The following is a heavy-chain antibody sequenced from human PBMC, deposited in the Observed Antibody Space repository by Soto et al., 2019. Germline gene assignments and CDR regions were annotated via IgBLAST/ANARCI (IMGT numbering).Heavy chain of an antibody. J-gene: IGHJ4*02. D-gene: IGHD3-22*01. Sequence: ASVKVSCKTSGDSFNDYYIHWVRQAPGQGLEWMGIINPSGGSTSYAQKFQGRVTMTRDTSTSTVYMELSSLRSEDTAVYYCARDDSSGYYLSCFDYRGQGTLVTVSS. CDR3: ARDDSSGYYLSCFDY. CDR1: GDSFNDYY. CDR2: INPSGGST. V-gene: IGHV1-46*02.